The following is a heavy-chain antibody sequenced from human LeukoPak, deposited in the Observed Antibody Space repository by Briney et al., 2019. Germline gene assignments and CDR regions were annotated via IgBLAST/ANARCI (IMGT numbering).Heavy chain of an antibody. V-gene: IGHV3-23*01. CDR3: AKVRRLVVRGVIGDY. D-gene: IGHD3-10*01. J-gene: IGHJ4*02. CDR2: SGICGST. Sequence: SGICGSTYYADSVKGRFTISRDNSKNTVYMQMNSLRAEDTAVYYCAKVRRLVVRGVIGDYWGQGTLVTVSS.